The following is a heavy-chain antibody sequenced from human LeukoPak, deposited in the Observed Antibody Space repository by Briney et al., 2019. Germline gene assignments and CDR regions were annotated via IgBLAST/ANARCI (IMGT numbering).Heavy chain of an antibody. D-gene: IGHD3-22*01. CDR2: IYTSGST. J-gene: IGHJ6*02. Sequence: PPETLSLTCTVSGGSISSYYWSWIRQPAGKGLEWIGRIYTSGSTNYNPSLKSRVTMSVDTSKNQFSLKLSSVTAADTAVYYCARDRYYDSSGYYPKKYYYYYGMDVWGQGTTVTVSS. CDR1: GGSISSYY. CDR3: ARDRYYDSSGYYPKKYYYYYGMDV. V-gene: IGHV4-4*07.